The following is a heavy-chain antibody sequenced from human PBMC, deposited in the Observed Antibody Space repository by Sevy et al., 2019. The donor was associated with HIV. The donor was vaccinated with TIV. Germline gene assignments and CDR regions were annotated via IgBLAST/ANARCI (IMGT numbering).Heavy chain of an antibody. D-gene: IGHD3-22*01. CDR3: ARSAYYYDSTGYGPLDL. V-gene: IGHV3-20*04. CDR2: INWKADNT. Sequence: GGSLRLSCAASGFTFSDHAMSWVRQTPGRGLEWVSCINWKADNTGYADSLKGRFTISRDNAKNSLYLQIHSLRADDTALYYCARSAYYYDSTGYGPLDLWGQGTMVTVSS. CDR1: GFTFSDHA. J-gene: IGHJ3*01.